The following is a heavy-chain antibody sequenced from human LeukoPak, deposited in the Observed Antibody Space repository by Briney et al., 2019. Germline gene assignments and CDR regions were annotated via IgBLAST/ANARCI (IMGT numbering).Heavy chain of an antibody. D-gene: IGHD1-26*01. V-gene: IGHV4-38-2*02. CDR1: GYSISSGYY. J-gene: IGHJ4*02. Sequence: SETLSLTCTVSGYSISSGYYWGWIRQPPGKGLEWIGSIYYSGSTYYNPSLKSRVTISVDTSKNQFSLKLSSVTAADTAVYYCARETVGATGFDYWGQGTLVTVSS. CDR2: IYYSGST. CDR3: ARETVGATGFDY.